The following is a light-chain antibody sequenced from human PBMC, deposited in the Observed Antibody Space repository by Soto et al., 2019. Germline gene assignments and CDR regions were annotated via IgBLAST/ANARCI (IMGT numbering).Light chain of an antibody. CDR3: QQYDSSRSIT. V-gene: IGKV3-20*01. CDR2: GAS. Sequence: IVLTQSPGTLSLSPGERATLSCRASQSVSSSYLAWYQQKPGQAPRLLIHGASSRATGIPDRFSGSGSGTDFTLTISRLEPEDFAVYYCQQYDSSRSITFGQGTRLEIK. J-gene: IGKJ5*01. CDR1: QSVSSSY.